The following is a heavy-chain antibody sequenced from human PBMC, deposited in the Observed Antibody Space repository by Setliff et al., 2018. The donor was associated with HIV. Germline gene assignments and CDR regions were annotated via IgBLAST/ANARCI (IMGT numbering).Heavy chain of an antibody. D-gene: IGHD5-18*01. CDR1: GFTFDDYA. CDR3: AKSPNRYSPLDWLDP. J-gene: IGHJ5*02. CDR2: ISWNSGSI. Sequence: GGSLRLSCAASGFTFDDYAMHWVRQAPGKGLEWVSGISWNSGSIGYADSVKGRFTISRDNAKNSLYLQMNSLRSEDTALYYCAKSPNRYSPLDWLDPWGQGTLVTVSS. V-gene: IGHV3-9*01.